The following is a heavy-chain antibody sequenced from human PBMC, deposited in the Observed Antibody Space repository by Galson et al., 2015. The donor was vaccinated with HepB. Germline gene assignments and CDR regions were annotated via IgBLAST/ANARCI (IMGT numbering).Heavy chain of an antibody. CDR1: GFPLRRFA. Sequence: SLRLSCAASGFPLRRFAVGWVRQAPGKGLEWVSGITDIDTTYYADSVKGRFTISRDISRSTVYLQMNSLRAEDTAVYYCAKDYGDCNNGLCYAIPLDYWGQGTLVTVSP. CDR2: ITDIDTT. V-gene: IGHV3-23*01. CDR3: AKDYGDCNNGLCYAIPLDY. J-gene: IGHJ4*02. D-gene: IGHD2-8*01.